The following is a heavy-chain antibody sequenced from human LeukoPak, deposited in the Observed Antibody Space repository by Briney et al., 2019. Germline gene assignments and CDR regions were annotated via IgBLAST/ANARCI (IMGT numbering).Heavy chain of an antibody. J-gene: IGHJ4*02. D-gene: IGHD2-2*01. CDR1: GFTFNNYG. CDR3: AKVGGGYCGSTSCHFDY. V-gene: IGHV3-30*02. CDR2: IRYDGSDK. Sequence: GGSLRLSCAASGFTFNNYGMHWVRQVPGKGLEWVAFIRYDGSDKYYTDSVKGRFTISRDNSKNTLYLQMNSLRAEDTAAYYRAKVGGGYCGSTSCHFDYWGQGTLVTVSS.